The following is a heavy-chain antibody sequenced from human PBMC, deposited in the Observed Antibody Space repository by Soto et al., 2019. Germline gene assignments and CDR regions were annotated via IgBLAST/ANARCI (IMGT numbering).Heavy chain of an antibody. CDR3: ARVPTVTTYAFDI. CDR1: GGSISSYY. J-gene: IGHJ3*02. D-gene: IGHD4-17*01. Sequence: SETLSLTCTVSGGSISSYYWSWIRQPPGKGLEWIGYIYYSGSTNYNPSLKSRVTISVDTSKNQFSLKLSSVTAADTAVYYCARVPTVTTYAFDIWGQGTMVTVSS. CDR2: IYYSGST. V-gene: IGHV4-59*01.